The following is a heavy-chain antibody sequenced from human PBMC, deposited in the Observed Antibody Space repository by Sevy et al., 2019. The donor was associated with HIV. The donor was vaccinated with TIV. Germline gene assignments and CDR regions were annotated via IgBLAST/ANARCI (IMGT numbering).Heavy chain of an antibody. Sequence: GGSLRLSCAVSGFTLSSYSMNWVRQAPGKGQEWVSYISSSSSSIYYADSVKGRFTISRDNAKNSLYLQMNSLRDEDTAVYYCARAENYYGGRNFDSWGQGTLVTVSS. V-gene: IGHV3-48*02. CDR1: GFTLSSYS. CDR3: ARAENYYGGRNFDS. J-gene: IGHJ4*02. CDR2: ISSSSSSI. D-gene: IGHD1-26*01.